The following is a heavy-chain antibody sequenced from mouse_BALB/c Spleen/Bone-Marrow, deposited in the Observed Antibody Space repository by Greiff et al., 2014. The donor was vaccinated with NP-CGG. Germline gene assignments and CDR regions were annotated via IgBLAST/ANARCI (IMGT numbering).Heavy chain of an antibody. CDR1: GFTFSDYY. J-gene: IGHJ4*01. Sequence: EVMLVESGGGLVKPGGSLKLSCAASGFTFSDYYMYWVRQTPEERLEWVATISDGGGYTYYPDSVWGRFTISRDNAKNNLYLQMSSLKSEDTAMYYCARSGERYGAMDYWGQGTSVTVFS. CDR2: ISDGGGYT. V-gene: IGHV5-4*02. CDR3: ARSGERYGAMDY. D-gene: IGHD2-10*02.